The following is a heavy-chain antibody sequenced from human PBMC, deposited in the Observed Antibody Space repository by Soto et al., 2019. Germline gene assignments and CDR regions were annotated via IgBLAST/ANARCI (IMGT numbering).Heavy chain of an antibody. CDR2: ISKDGNVK. V-gene: IGHV3-30*03. D-gene: IGHD2-21*01. CDR3: HGEVAPGY. CDR1: GFTFSSYG. Sequence: QVPLVESGGGVVQPGRSLRLSCAASGFTFSSYGMHWVRQAPGKGLEWVAVISKDGNVKYYAESVKGPFTISRDNSKNTFYLQMNGLGAEDTVSYYCHGEVAPGYWGQGTLGTVSS. J-gene: IGHJ4*02.